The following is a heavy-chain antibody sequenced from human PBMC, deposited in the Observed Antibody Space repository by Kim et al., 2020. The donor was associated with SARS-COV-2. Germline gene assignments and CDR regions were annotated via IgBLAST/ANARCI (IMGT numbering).Heavy chain of an antibody. V-gene: IGHV4-59*13. J-gene: IGHJ4*02. CDR3: ARGLPDSDYPLDY. CDR2: IYYSGST. CDR1: GGSISSYY. D-gene: IGHD4-4*01. Sequence: SETLSLTCTVSGGSISSYYWIWIRQPPGKGLEWIGYIYYSGSTNYNPSLKSRVTISVDTSKNQFSLKLSSVTAADTAVYYCARGLPDSDYPLDYWGQGTLVTVSS.